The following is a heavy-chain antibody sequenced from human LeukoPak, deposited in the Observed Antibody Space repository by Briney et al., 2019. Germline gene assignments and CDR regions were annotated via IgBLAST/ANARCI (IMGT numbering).Heavy chain of an antibody. Sequence: SETLSLTCTVSGGSISSSSYYWGWIRQPPGKGLEWIGSIYYSGSTYYNPSLKSRVTISVDTSKNQFSLKLSSVTAADTAVYYCARGGYGSGSYYPEPDNWGQGTLVTVSS. V-gene: IGHV4-39*07. CDR1: GGSISSSSYY. CDR3: ARGGYGSGSYYPEPDN. J-gene: IGHJ4*02. CDR2: IYYSGST. D-gene: IGHD3-10*01.